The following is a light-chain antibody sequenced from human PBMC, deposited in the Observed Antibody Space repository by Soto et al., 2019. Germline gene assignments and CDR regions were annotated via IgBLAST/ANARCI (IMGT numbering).Light chain of an antibody. V-gene: IGLV1-51*01. CDR1: SSNIGDNH. J-gene: IGLJ2*01. CDR2: DNN. Sequence: QSVLTQPPSVSAAPGQKVTISCSGNSSNIGDNHLSWYQPLPGTAPRLRIYDNNKRPSGIPDRFSGSKSGTSATLGITGLQTGDEADYYRGTWDTSLSAGVVFGGGTQLTVL. CDR3: GTWDTSLSAGVV.